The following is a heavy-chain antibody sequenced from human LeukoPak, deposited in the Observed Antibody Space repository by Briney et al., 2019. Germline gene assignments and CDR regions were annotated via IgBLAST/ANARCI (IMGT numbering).Heavy chain of an antibody. CDR3: VKGRRRGYAYGTLES. D-gene: IGHD5-18*01. CDR1: GFTFINYS. Sequence: GGSLRLSCTASGFTFINYSMYWVRQGPEKGLEWVSLISMDGVNTFYADSVKGRFTISRDNNKNSLYLQMNGLRTDDTGLYYCVKGRRRGYAYGTLESWGQGTLVTVSS. CDR2: ISMDGVNT. V-gene: IGHV3-43*01. J-gene: IGHJ4*02.